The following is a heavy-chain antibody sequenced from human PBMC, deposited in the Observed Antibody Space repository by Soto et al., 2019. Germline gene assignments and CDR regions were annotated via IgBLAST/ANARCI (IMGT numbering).Heavy chain of an antibody. V-gene: IGHV3-48*03. D-gene: IGHD3-10*01. CDR2: ISSSGSTI. Sequence: GGSLRLSCAASGFTFSSYEMNWVRQAPGKGLEWVSYISSSGSTIYYADSVKGRFTISRDNAKNSLYLQMNSLRAEDTAVYYCARAGYYGSGSYFDYWGQGTLVTVSS. J-gene: IGHJ4*02. CDR3: ARAGYYGSGSYFDY. CDR1: GFTFSSYE.